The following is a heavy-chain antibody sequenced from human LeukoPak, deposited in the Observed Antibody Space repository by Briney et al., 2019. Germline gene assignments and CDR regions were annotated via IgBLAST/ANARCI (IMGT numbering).Heavy chain of an antibody. J-gene: IGHJ4*02. Sequence: PGGSLRLSCVASGFTFSTYGMHWVRQTPGAGLEWMSFIQDDVSIGLYGDSVRGRFNISRDNYRNTLYLQMNSLRPDDTAIYYCAKDVVGQQWPENYWGQGTLVTVSS. V-gene: IGHV3-30*02. CDR2: IQDDVSIG. CDR3: AKDVVGQQWPENY. CDR1: GFTFSTYG. D-gene: IGHD6-19*01.